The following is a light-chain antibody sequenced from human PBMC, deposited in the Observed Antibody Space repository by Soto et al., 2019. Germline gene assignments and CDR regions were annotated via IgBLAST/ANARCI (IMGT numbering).Light chain of an antibody. Sequence: DIQMTQSPSAMSASVGDRVTITCRASQGISHYLAWFQQRPGQVPKRLIYGASTLHSGVPDRFSGSGSGTDFTLSISRLEPEDFAVYYCQYYDESMWTFGRGTKVDIK. J-gene: IGKJ1*01. CDR1: QGISHY. CDR2: GAS. CDR3: QYYDESMWT. V-gene: IGKV1-17*03.